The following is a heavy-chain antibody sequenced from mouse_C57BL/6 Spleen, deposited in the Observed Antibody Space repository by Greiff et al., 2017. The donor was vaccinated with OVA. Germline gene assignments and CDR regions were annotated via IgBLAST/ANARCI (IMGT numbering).Heavy chain of an antibody. CDR2: IDPETGGT. CDR3: TRWKAMDY. J-gene: IGHJ4*01. CDR1: GYTFTDYE. Sequence: VKLMESGAELVRPGASVTLSCKASGYTFTDYEMHWVKQTPVHGLEWIGAIDPETGGTAYNQKFKGKGILTADKSSSTAYMELRSLTSEDSAVYYCTRWKAMDYWGQGTSVTVSS. V-gene: IGHV1-15*01.